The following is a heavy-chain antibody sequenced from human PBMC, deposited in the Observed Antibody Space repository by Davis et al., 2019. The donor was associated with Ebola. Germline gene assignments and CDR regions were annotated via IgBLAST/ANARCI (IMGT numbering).Heavy chain of an antibody. CDR1: GFTFSSYW. J-gene: IGHJ6*02. CDR3: ARDGSARGYCSSTSCYDYYYGMDV. CDR2: IKQDGSEK. D-gene: IGHD2-2*01. Sequence: GESLKISCAASGFTFSSYWMSWVRQAPGKGLEWVANIKQDGSEKYYVDSVKGRFTISRDNAKNSLYLQMNSLRAEDTAVYYCARDGSARGYCSSTSCYDYYYGMDVWGQGTTVTVSS. V-gene: IGHV3-7*03.